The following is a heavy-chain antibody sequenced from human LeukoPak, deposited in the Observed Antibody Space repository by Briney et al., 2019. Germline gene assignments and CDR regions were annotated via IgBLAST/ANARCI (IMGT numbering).Heavy chain of an antibody. V-gene: IGHV3-9*01. CDR1: GFTFDDYA. CDR3: AKDGRTRYFDWLDY. Sequence: GGSLRLSCAASGFTFDDYAMPWVRQAPGKGLEWVSGISWNSGSIGYADSVKGRFTISRDNAKNSLYLQMNSLRAEDTALYYCAKDGRTRYFDWLDYWGQGTLVTVSS. CDR2: ISWNSGSI. D-gene: IGHD3-9*01. J-gene: IGHJ4*02.